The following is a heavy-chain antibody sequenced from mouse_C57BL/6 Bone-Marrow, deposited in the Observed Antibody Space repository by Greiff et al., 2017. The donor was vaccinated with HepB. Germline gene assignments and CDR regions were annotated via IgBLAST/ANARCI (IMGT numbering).Heavy chain of an antibody. V-gene: IGHV5-6*01. Sequence: EVHLVESGGDLVKPGGSLKLSCAASGFTFSSYGMSWVRQTPDKRLEWVATISSGGNYNYYPDSVKGRFTISRDNAKNTLYLQMSSLKSEDTAMYDCARHYGSSYYAMDYWGRGTSVTVSS. D-gene: IGHD1-1*01. CDR1: GFTFSSYG. CDR3: ARHYGSSYYAMDY. J-gene: IGHJ4*01. CDR2: ISSGGNYN.